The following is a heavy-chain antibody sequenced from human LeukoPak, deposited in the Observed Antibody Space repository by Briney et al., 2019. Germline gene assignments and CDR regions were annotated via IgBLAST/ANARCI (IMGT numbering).Heavy chain of an antibody. CDR3: GRGLVVVVTNYMDV. CDR1: GVDFVEHL. D-gene: IGHD2-15*01. J-gene: IGHJ6*03. CDR2: IKSNLHGGET. Sequence: GGSLRLSCRGSGVDFVEHLFTWVRQAPGKGLEWVGLIKSNLHGGETFYAASVAGRFTISRDDSISMAVLLMHRVEVEDTGVYYCGRGLVVVVTNYMDVWGREPTVTVSS. V-gene: IGHV3-49*04.